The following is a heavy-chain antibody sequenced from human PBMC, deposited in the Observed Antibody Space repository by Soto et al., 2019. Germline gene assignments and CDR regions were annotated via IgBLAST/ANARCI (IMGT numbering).Heavy chain of an antibody. CDR3: AKNQGVELVPLATVDWFDP. V-gene: IGHV3-23*01. J-gene: IGHJ5*02. D-gene: IGHD1-26*01. CDR1: GFIFENFG. CDR2: ISGSGFNK. Sequence: PGWSLRLSCAASGFIFENFGMSWVRQAPGKGLEWISSISGSGFNKYYADSVKGRFTISRDNSKSTVYLELNNLSAEDTAVYHCAKNQGVELVPLATVDWFDPWGQGSVVTASS.